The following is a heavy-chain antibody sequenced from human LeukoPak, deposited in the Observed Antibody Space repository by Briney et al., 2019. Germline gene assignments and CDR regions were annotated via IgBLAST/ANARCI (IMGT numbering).Heavy chain of an antibody. CDR2: INPSGGST. J-gene: IGHJ6*02. Sequence: ASVKVSCKASGYTLTSYYMHWVRQAPGQGLEWMGIINPSGGSTTYAQKFQGRVTMTRDTSTSTVYMELSSLRSKDTAMYYCARAGPYCSGGSCYSRDPYYYYYGMDVWGQGTTVTVSS. CDR3: ARAGPYCSGGSCYSRDPYYYYYGMDV. CDR1: GYTLTSYY. V-gene: IGHV1-46*01. D-gene: IGHD2-15*01.